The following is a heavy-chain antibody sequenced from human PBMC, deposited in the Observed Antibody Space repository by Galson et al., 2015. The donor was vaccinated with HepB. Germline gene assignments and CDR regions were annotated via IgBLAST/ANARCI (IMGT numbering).Heavy chain of an antibody. Sequence: SLRLSCAASGFTFSRLGMTWVRQAPGKGLECVSAISVSGASTDYAESVKGRFIISRDNSKNMLYLQMNDLRVEDTAVYYCAKGTTDIHYLGQGTLVTVSS. CDR3: AKGTTDIHY. CDR2: ISVSGAST. CDR1: GFTFSRLG. V-gene: IGHV3-23*01. D-gene: IGHD3-9*01. J-gene: IGHJ4*02.